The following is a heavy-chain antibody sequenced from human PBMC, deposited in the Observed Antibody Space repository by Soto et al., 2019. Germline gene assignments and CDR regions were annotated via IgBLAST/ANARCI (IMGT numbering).Heavy chain of an antibody. CDR3: FGWLGSNWLDP. D-gene: IGHD3-22*01. Sequence: QVQPQQWGTGLLKPSETLSLTCAVYGGSFSTYYLNWIRQPPGKGLEWIREINHSGNTQYNPSLKSRVTMSLDTSKNQFSLKLTSVTAADTAVYSCFGWLGSNWLDPWGQGTLVNVSS. CDR1: GGSFSTYY. V-gene: IGHV4-34*01. J-gene: IGHJ5*02. CDR2: INHSGNT.